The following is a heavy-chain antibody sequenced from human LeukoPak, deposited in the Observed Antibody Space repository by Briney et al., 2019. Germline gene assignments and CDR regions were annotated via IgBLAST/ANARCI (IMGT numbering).Heavy chain of an antibody. CDR3: ARDFQWELKYYYYSYGMDV. D-gene: IGHD1-26*01. V-gene: IGHV7-4-1*02. Sequence: GASVKVSCKASGYTFSSYAMNWVRQAPGQGLEWMGWINTNTGNPTYAQGFTGRFVFSLDTSVSTAYLQISSLKAEDTAVYYCARDFQWELKYYYYSYGMDVWGQGTTVTVSS. J-gene: IGHJ6*02. CDR2: INTNTGNP. CDR1: GYTFSSYA.